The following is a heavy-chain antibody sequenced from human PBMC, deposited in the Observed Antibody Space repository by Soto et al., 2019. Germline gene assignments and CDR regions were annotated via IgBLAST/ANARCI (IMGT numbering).Heavy chain of an antibody. D-gene: IGHD5-18*01. CDR3: AKETDTAMALFDY. J-gene: IGHJ4*02. CDR2: ISYDGSNK. CDR1: GLTFSSYG. Sequence: QVPLVESGGGVVQPGRSLRLSCAASGLTFSSYGMHWVRQAPGKGLEWVAVISYDGSNKYYADSVKGRFTISRDNSKNTLYLQMNSLRAEDTAVYYCAKETDTAMALFDYWGQGTLVTVSS. V-gene: IGHV3-30*18.